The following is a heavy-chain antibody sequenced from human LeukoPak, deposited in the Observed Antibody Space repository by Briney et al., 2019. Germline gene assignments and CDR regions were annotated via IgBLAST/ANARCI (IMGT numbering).Heavy chain of an antibody. CDR3: ARRGVYGSGAFYLDY. J-gene: IGHJ4*02. CDR2: ISSSSSYI. Sequence: GGSLRLSCAASGFTFSTYSMNWVRQTPGKGLEWVSSISSSSSYIYYADSVKGRFTISRDNAKNSLYLQMNSLRAEDTAVYYCARRGVYGSGAFYLDYWGQGTLVTVSS. D-gene: IGHD3-10*01. V-gene: IGHV3-21*01. CDR1: GFTFSTYS.